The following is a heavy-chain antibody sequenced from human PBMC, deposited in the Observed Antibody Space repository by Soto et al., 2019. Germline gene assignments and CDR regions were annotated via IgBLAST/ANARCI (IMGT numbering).Heavy chain of an antibody. CDR3: ARVLDR. D-gene: IGHD1-26*01. CDR2: IYHSGST. Sequence: SETLSLTCAVSGGSISSGGYSWSWIRQPPGKGLEWIGYIYHSGSTYYNPSLKSRVTISVDRSKNQFSLKLTSVTAADTAVYYCARVLDRWGQGTLVTVSS. CDR1: GGSISSGGYS. J-gene: IGHJ5*02. V-gene: IGHV4-30-2*01.